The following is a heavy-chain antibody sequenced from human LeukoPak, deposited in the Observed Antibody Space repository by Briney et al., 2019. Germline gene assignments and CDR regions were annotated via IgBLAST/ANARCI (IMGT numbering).Heavy chain of an antibody. CDR2: IYHSGST. J-gene: IGHJ4*02. V-gene: IGHV4-39*07. Sequence: SETLSLTCTVSGGSISSSGYYWGWIRHPPGKGLEWIGSIYHSGSTYYNPSLKGRVTISVDTSKNQFSLKLSSVTAADTAVYYCARDYDILTGYYPWYFDYWGQGTLVTVSS. CDR1: GGSISSSGYY. CDR3: ARDYDILTGYYPWYFDY. D-gene: IGHD3-9*01.